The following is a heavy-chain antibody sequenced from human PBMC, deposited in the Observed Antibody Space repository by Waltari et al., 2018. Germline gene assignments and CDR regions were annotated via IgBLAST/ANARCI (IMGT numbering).Heavy chain of an antibody. D-gene: IGHD3-3*01. J-gene: IGHJ4*02. CDR3: ARFLWSGLKGLDY. CDR2: IYYGGDT. CDR1: GGPIPSPGYY. V-gene: IGHV4-31*03. Sequence: QVQLQESGPGLAKPSQTLSLVCTVSGGPIPSPGYYWSWCLQPPGKGLEWIGYIYYGGDTYYNPSLKSRVTISVDTSKNQFSLELTSVTAADTAVYYCARFLWSGLKGLDYWGQGALVTVSS.